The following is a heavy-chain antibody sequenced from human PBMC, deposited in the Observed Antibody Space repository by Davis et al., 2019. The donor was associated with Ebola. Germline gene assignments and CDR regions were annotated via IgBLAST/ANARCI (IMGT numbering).Heavy chain of an antibody. CDR1: GFTFSSYW. D-gene: IGHD2-15*01. Sequence: GESLKISCAASGFTFSSYWMHWVRQTPGKGLVWVSRINSDGSSTNYADSVKGRFTISRDNAKNTLYLQMNSLRAEDTSVYYCARGDIWFFNYWGQGTLVTVSS. CDR2: INSDGSST. CDR3: ARGDIWFFNY. J-gene: IGHJ4*02. V-gene: IGHV3-74*01.